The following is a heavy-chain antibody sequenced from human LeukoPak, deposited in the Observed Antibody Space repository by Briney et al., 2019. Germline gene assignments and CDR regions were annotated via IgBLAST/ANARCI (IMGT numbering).Heavy chain of an antibody. D-gene: IGHD3-22*01. CDR2: ISSSGSYI. J-gene: IGHJ3*02. CDR3: ARAEQFYYGSGGCSDAFDM. V-gene: IGHV3-21*01. CDR1: GFTFSGYS. Sequence: GGSLRLSCAASGFTFSGYSMNWVRQAPGKGLEWVSSISSSGSYIYYADSVKGRFTISRDNAKNSLYLQMTSLSAEDTAVYYCARAEQFYYGSGGCSDAFDMWGQGTMV.